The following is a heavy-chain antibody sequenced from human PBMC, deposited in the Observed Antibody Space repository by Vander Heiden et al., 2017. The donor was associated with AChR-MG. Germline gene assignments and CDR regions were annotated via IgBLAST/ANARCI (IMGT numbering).Heavy chain of an antibody. Sequence: QVQLVESGGGVVQPGRSLRLSCAASVFTFIRYGMHWVRQAPGKGVEWVAVISYDGSNKYYADSVKGRFTISRDNSKNTLYLQMNSLRAEDTAVYYCAKTLDTAMVSNAFDIWGQGTMVTVSS. D-gene: IGHD5-18*01. V-gene: IGHV3-30*18. CDR1: VFTFIRYG. CDR2: ISYDGSNK. J-gene: IGHJ3*02. CDR3: AKTLDTAMVSNAFDI.